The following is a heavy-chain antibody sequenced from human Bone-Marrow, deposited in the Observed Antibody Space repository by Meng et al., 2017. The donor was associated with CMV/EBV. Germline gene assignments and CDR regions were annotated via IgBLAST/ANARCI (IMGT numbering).Heavy chain of an antibody. CDR3: AKVRYCNGGNCPFAEYFQH. V-gene: IGHV3-30*02. J-gene: IGHJ1*01. CDR2: IRYDGSNK. D-gene: IGHD2-15*01. Sequence: GESLKISCAASGFTFSYFGMHWVRQAPGKGLEWVAFIRYDGSNKYYADSVKGRFAISRDNPKNTLYLQMNSLRTEDTAVYYCAKVRYCNGGNCPFAEYFQHWGQGTVVTVSS. CDR1: GFTFSYFG.